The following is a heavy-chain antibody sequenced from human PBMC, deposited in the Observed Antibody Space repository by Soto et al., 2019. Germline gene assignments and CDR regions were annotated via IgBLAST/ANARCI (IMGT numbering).Heavy chain of an antibody. CDR2: VTGGAGNT. J-gene: IGHJ4*02. D-gene: IGHD3-10*01. CDR1: GFTFSSYA. Sequence: EVQLLESGGGLVQPGGSLRLSCAASGFTFSSYAMNWVRQAPGKGLEWVSVVTGGAGNTYYADSVKGRFTISRDNSRNTVYLQMNSLRAEDTAIYYCAKDYRTHRRGEVFDSWGQGTLVTVSS. V-gene: IGHV3-23*01. CDR3: AKDYRTHRRGEVFDS.